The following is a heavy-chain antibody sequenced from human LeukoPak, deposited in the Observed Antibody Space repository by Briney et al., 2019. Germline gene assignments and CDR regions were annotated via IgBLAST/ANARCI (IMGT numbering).Heavy chain of an antibody. CDR2: IYYSGST. D-gene: IGHD2-2*02. J-gene: IGHJ3*02. CDR1: GGSISSYY. CDR3: ARDCSSTSCYTFGAFDI. Sequence: SETLSLTCTVSGGSISSYYWSWIRQPPGKGLEWIGYIYYSGSTNYNPSLKSRVTISVDTYKNQFSLKLSSVTAADTAVYYCARDCSSTSCYTFGAFDIWGQGTMVTVSS. V-gene: IGHV4-59*01.